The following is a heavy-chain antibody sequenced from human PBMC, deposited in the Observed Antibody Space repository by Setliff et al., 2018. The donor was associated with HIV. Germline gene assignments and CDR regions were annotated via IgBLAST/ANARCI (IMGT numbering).Heavy chain of an antibody. Sequence: GASVKVSCKASGYIFTSYYIQWVRQAPGQGLEWMGIINPSGGSTTYEQKFQGRVTMTRDTSTSTVYMELSSLRSEDTAVYYCAREGGREYDFWSGYNRPYYFYMDVWGKGTTVTVS. D-gene: IGHD3-3*01. CDR3: AREGGREYDFWSGYNRPYYFYMDV. CDR1: GYIFTSYY. CDR2: INPSGGST. J-gene: IGHJ6*03. V-gene: IGHV1-46*01.